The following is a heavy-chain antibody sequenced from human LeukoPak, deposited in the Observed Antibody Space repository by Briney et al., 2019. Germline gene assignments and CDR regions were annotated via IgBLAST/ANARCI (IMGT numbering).Heavy chain of an antibody. CDR3: ARPGGTVTNNWFDP. CDR1: GYTFTSYG. V-gene: IGHV1-18*01. CDR2: ITPYNGNT. Sequence: EASVKVSCKASGYTFTSYGISWVRQAPGQGLEWMGWITPYNGNTNYAQKFQGRVTMTRDTSTSTVYMELSSLRSEDTAVYYCARPGGTVTNNWFDPWGQGTLVTVSS. D-gene: IGHD4-17*01. J-gene: IGHJ5*02.